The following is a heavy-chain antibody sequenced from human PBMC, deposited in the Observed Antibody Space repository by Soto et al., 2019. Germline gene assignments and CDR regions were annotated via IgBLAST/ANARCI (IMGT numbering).Heavy chain of an antibody. D-gene: IGHD3-3*01. CDR1: GGSISSGGYY. V-gene: IGHV4-31*03. Sequence: SDTLSLTCTVSGGSISSGGYYWSWIRQHPGKGLEWIGYIYYSGSTYYNPSLKSRVTISVDTSKNQFSLKLSSVTAADTAVYYCARARGHYDFWSETSPYYYYGMDVWGQGTTVTVSS. CDR2: IYYSGST. J-gene: IGHJ6*02. CDR3: ARARGHYDFWSETSPYYYYGMDV.